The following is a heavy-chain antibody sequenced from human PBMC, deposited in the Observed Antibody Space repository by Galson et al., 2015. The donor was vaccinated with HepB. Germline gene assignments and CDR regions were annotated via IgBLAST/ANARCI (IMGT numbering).Heavy chain of an antibody. CDR1: GYTFTSYA. CDR2: INAGNGNT. V-gene: IGHV1-3*01. D-gene: IGHD2-21*01. CDR3: ARDSFPYCGGDCYTYFDY. Sequence: SVKVSCKASGYTFTSYAMHWVRQAPGQRLEWMGWINAGNGNTKYSQKFQGRVTITRDTSASTAYMELSSLRSEDTAVYYCARDSFPYCGGDCYTYFDYWGQGTLVTVSS. J-gene: IGHJ4*02.